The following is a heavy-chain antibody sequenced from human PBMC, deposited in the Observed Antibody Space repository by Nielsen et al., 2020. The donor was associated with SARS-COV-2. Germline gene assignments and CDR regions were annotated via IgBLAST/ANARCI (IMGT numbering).Heavy chain of an antibody. J-gene: IGHJ4*02. CDR1: GFTFDDYA. CDR3: AKDPSDGYSSSWYFDY. D-gene: IGHD6-13*01. V-gene: IGHV3-9*01. CDR2: ISWHSGSI. Sequence: SLKISCAASGFTFDDYAMHWVRQAPGKGLEWVSGISWHSGSIAYADSVKGRFTVSRDNAKSSLYLQMNSLRAEDTALYYCAKDPSDGYSSSWYFDYWGQGTLVTVSS.